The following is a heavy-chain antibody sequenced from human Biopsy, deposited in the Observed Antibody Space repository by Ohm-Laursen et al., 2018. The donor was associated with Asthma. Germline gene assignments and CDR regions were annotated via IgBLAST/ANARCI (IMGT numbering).Heavy chain of an antibody. J-gene: IGHJ3*02. Sequence: SQTLSLTCTVSGGSISSGGYYWSWIRQHPVKGLEWIGYIYYSGSTYYNPSLKSRVTISVDTSKNQFSLKLSSVTAADTAVYYCARDGGLTSYPGTFHIWGQGTMVTVSS. CDR1: GGSISSGGYY. D-gene: IGHD1-1*01. CDR2: IYYSGST. CDR3: ARDGGLTSYPGTFHI. V-gene: IGHV4-31*03.